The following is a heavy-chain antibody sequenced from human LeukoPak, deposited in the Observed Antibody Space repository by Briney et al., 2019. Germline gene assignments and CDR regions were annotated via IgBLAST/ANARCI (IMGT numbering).Heavy chain of an antibody. D-gene: IGHD1-26*01. CDR2: FSGSGDST. Sequence: GGSLRLSCAGSGFTLSSYAMNWVRQAPGKGLEWVSTFSGSGDSTYYADSVKGRFTISRDNSKNTLYLQMSSLRAEDTAVYYCAKGAGGTYWEYFQHWGQGTLVTVSS. CDR3: AKGAGGTYWEYFQH. V-gene: IGHV3-23*01. J-gene: IGHJ1*01. CDR1: GFTLSSYA.